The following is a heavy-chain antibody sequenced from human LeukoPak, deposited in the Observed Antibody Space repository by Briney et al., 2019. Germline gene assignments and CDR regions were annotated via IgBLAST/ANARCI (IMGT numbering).Heavy chain of an antibody. CDR1: GGSVSGGSYY. V-gene: IGHV4-39*01. J-gene: IGHJ5*02. D-gene: IGHD1-26*01. CDR2: IYYTGTS. Sequence: PSETLSLTCTASGGSVSGGSYYWGWIRQPPGKGLEWIGTIYYTGTSYQNPSLKSRVTISVDTSKNQFSLKLSSVTAADTAVYYCARHGGELSGFDPWGQGTLVTVSS. CDR3: ARHGGELSGFDP.